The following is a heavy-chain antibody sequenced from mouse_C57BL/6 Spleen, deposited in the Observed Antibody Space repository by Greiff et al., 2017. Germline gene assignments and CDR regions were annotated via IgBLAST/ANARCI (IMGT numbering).Heavy chain of an antibody. CDR1: GFTFSSYA. Sequence: EVKLEESGEGLVKPGGSLKLSCAASGFTFSSYAMSWVRQTPEKRLEWVAYISSGGDYIYYADTVKGRFTISRDNARNTLYLQMSSLKSEDTAMYYCTRDKTGGYDDWGQGTTLTVSS. CDR3: TRDKTGGYDD. V-gene: IGHV5-9-1*02. CDR2: ISSGGDYI. J-gene: IGHJ2*01. D-gene: IGHD4-1*01.